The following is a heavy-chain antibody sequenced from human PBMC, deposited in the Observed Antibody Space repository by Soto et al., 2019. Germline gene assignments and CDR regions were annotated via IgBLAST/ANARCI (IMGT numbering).Heavy chain of an antibody. CDR1: GFTFSSYA. J-gene: IGHJ4*02. CDR3: AKASKEWLVQRNPPRD. V-gene: IGHV3-23*01. Sequence: PGGSLRLSCAASGFTFSSYAMSWVRQAPGKGLEWVSAISGSGGSTYYADSVKGRFTISRDNSKNTLYLQMNSLRAEDTAVYYCAKASKEWLVQRNPPRDWGQGTLVTVSS. CDR2: ISGSGGST. D-gene: IGHD6-19*01.